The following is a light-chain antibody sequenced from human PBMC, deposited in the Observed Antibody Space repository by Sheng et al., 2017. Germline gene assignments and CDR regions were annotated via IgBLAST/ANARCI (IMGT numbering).Light chain of an antibody. Sequence: DIQMSQSPSTLPASVGDRVIITCRASQSIGGWLAWYQQKPGKAPNLLIYAASSLHSGVPSRFSGRGSGTDFILTIDRLEPEDFATYYCQQSSSFPPTFGQGTKVEIK. CDR1: QSIGGW. CDR2: AAS. V-gene: IGKV1-39*01. CDR3: QQSSSFPPT. J-gene: IGKJ1*01.